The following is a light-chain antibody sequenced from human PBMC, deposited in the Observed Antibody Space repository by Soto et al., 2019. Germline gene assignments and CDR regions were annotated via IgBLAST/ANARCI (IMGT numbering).Light chain of an antibody. V-gene: IGKV3-15*01. CDR1: QSVSSN. CDR3: QQYNNWYT. Sequence: EIVMTQSRATLSVSPGERATLSCRASQSVSSNLAWYQQKPGQAPRLLIYGASTRATGIPARFSGSGSGTEFTLTISSLQSEDFAVYHCQQYNNWYTFGQGTKVDIK. J-gene: IGKJ2*01. CDR2: GAS.